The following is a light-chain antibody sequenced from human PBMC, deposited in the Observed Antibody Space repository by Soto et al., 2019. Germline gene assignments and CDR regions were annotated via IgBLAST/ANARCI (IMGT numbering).Light chain of an antibody. CDR1: QTVNSDY. Sequence: ETVLTQSPGTVSLSPGERATLSCTTSQTVNSDYLAWYQQKPGQAPRLLIYGVFNRATGIPDRFSGSGSGTCVTLTISGLEPEDSAVYYCQHYDGSPRTFGQGTNLEI. J-gene: IGKJ2*01. V-gene: IGKV3-20*01. CDR3: QHYDGSPRT. CDR2: GVF.